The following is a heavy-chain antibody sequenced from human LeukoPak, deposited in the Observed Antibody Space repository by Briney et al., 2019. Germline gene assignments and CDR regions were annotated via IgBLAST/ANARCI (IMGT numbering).Heavy chain of an antibody. V-gene: IGHV3-23*01. CDR3: AKALYGYDSNGYYLQSDY. D-gene: IGHD3-22*01. CDR1: GFTFSSYA. J-gene: IGHJ4*02. Sequence: HPWGSLRLSCAASGFTFSSYAMSWVRQAPGKGLEWVSAISGSGGSTYYADSVKGRFTISRDNSKNTLYLQMNSLRAEDTAVYCCAKALYGYDSNGYYLQSDYWGQGTLVTVSS. CDR2: ISGSGGST.